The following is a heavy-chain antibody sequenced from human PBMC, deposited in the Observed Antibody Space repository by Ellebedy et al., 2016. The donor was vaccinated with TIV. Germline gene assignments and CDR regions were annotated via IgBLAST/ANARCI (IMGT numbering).Heavy chain of an antibody. CDR2: IRSRTNNYAT. J-gene: IGHJ4*02. V-gene: IGHV3-73*01. D-gene: IGHD2-8*01. CDR1: GFSFSDSS. Sequence: GGSLRLXXAASGFSFSDSSIHWVRQASGKGLEWVGRIRSRTNNYATAYAESVKGRFTISRDDSKNTAYLQIDSLKSDDTAVYFCTREDTKPFDCWGQGILVIVSA. CDR3: TREDTKPFDC.